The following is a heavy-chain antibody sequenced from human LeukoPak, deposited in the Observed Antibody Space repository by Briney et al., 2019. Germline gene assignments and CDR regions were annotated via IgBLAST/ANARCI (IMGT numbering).Heavy chain of an antibody. Sequence: SETLSLTCAVYGGSLSGYYWSWIRQPPGKGLEWIGEVNHSGSTNYNPSLKSRVTISVDTSKNQFSLKLSSVTAADTAVYYCARGPKANIVVVPAAIPRFDYWGQGTLVTVSS. CDR1: GGSLSGYY. CDR2: VNHSGST. J-gene: IGHJ4*02. D-gene: IGHD2-2*02. V-gene: IGHV4-34*01. CDR3: ARGPKANIVVVPAAIPRFDY.